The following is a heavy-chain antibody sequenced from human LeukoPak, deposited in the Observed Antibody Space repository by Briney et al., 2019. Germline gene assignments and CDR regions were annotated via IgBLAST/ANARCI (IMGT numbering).Heavy chain of an antibody. CDR2: ISSNGGST. V-gene: IGHV3-64*01. CDR3: ARVLAVAGYDY. Sequence: PGGSLRLSCAASGFTFSSYAMHWVRQAPGKGLEYVSAISSNGGSTYYANSVKGRFTISRDNSKNTLYLQMGSLRAEDMAVYYCARVLAVAGYDYWGQGTLVTVSS. D-gene: IGHD6-19*01. CDR1: GFTFSSYA. J-gene: IGHJ4*02.